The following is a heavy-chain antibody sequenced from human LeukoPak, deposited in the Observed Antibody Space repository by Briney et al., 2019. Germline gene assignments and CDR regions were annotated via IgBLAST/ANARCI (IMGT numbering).Heavy chain of an antibody. CDR2: ISGSGGST. V-gene: IGHV3-23*01. Sequence: GGSLRLSCAASGFTFSSYAMSWVRQAPGKGLEWVSAISGSGGSTYYADSVKGRFTISRDNAKNSLYLQMNSLRAEDTAVYYCARVLTTVNTGDYWGQGTLVTVSS. J-gene: IGHJ4*02. D-gene: IGHD4-17*01. CDR1: GFTFSSYA. CDR3: ARVLTTVNTGDY.